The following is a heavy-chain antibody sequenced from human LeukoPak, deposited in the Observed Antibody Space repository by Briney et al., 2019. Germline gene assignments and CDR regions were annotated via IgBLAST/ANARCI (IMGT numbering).Heavy chain of an antibody. V-gene: IGHV4-34*01. CDR3: AQLWPLFSNSGEYYFDY. Sequence: SETLSLTCAVYGGSFSGYYWSWIRQPPGKGLEWIGEINHSGSTNYNPSLKSRVTISVDTSKNQFSLKLSSVTAADTAVYYCAQLWPLFSNSGEYYFDYWGQGTLVTVSS. J-gene: IGHJ4*02. D-gene: IGHD5-18*01. CDR1: GGSFSGYY. CDR2: INHSGST.